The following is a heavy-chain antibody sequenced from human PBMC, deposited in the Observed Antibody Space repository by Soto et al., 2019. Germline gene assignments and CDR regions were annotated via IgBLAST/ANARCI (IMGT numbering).Heavy chain of an antibody. V-gene: IGHV3-30*18. J-gene: IGHJ6*02. D-gene: IGHD6-6*01. Sequence: GGSLRLSCAASGFTFSGYGMHWVRQAPGKGLEWVAVISYDGSNKYYADSVKGRFTISRDNSKNTLYLQMNSLRAEDTAVYYCAKDRLYSSSAKRLYYYYGMDVWGQGTTVTVSS. CDR2: ISYDGSNK. CDR3: AKDRLYSSSAKRLYYYYGMDV. CDR1: GFTFSGYG.